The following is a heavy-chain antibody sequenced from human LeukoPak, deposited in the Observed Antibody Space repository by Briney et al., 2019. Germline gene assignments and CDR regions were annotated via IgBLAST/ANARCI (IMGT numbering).Heavy chain of an antibody. CDR2: IRSKANSYAT. Sequence: PGGTLRLSCAASGFTFSGSAMNWVRQAPGKGLEWVGRIRSKANSYATAYASSVKGRFTSSRDDSKNTAYLQMNSLKTEDTAVYDCTRLVDTATWGQGTLVTVSS. J-gene: IGHJ4*02. CDR1: GFTFSGSA. CDR3: TRLVDTAT. V-gene: IGHV3-73*01. D-gene: IGHD5-18*01.